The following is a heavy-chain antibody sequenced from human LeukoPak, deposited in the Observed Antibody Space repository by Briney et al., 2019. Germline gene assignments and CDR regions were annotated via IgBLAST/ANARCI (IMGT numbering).Heavy chain of an antibody. D-gene: IGHD1-26*01. CDR2: IYYSGRT. CDR3: ARLRGGSYAPDAYFYYGMDV. J-gene: IGHJ6*02. Sequence: SETLSLTCTVSGDSISTYYWTWIRQPPGKGLEWLGYIYYSGRTNYNPSLKSRVTTSVDTSKNQFSLKLRSVTASDTAVYYCARLRGGSYAPDAYFYYGMDVWGQGTTVIVSS. V-gene: IGHV4-59*08. CDR1: GDSISTYY.